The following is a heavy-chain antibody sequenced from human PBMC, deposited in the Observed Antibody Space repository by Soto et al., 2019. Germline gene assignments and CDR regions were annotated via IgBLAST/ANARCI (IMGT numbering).Heavy chain of an antibody. V-gene: IGHV1-69*13. CDR3: ARSGSTYYYDSSWFDP. Sequence: SVKVSCKASGGTFSSYAISWVRQAPGQGLEWMGGIIPIFGTANYAQKFQGRVTITADESTSTAYMELSSLRSEDTAVYYCARSGSTYYYDSSWFDPWGQGTLVTVSS. D-gene: IGHD3-22*01. CDR1: GGTFSSYA. CDR2: IIPIFGTA. J-gene: IGHJ5*02.